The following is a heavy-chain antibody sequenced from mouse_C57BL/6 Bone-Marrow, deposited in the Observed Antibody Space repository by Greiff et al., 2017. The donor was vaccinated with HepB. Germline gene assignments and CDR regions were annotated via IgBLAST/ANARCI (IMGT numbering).Heavy chain of an antibody. D-gene: IGHD1-1*01. J-gene: IGHJ3*01. CDR2: ISYDGSN. Sequence: ESGPGLVKPSQSLSLTCSVTGYSITSGYYWNWIRQFPGNKLEWMGYISYDGSNNYNPSLKNRISITRDTSKNQFFLKLNSVTTEDTATYYCARGNYGSSYGARFAYWGQGTLVTVSA. CDR3: ARGNYGSSYGARFAY. CDR1: GYSITSGYY. V-gene: IGHV3-6*01.